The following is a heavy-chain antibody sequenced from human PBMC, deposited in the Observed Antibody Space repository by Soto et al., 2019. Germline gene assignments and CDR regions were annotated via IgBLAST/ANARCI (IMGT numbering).Heavy chain of an antibody. V-gene: IGHV3-30*18. J-gene: IGHJ3*02. CDR1: GFIFSNYA. CDR3: AKRSPAYGDTWDDALDI. Sequence: QVQLVESGGGVVQPGRSLRLSCAASGFIFSNYAMHWVRQAPGKGLEWVAVISYDGGSKTYADSVKGRFTISRDNSKNTLYLQMNSLRDEDTAVYYCAKRSPAYGDTWDDALDIWGQGTMVTVSS. CDR2: ISYDGGSK. D-gene: IGHD4-17*01.